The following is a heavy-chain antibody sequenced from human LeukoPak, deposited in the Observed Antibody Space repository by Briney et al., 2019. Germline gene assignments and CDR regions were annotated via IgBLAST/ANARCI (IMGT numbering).Heavy chain of an antibody. D-gene: IGHD5-12*01. Sequence: GGSLRLSCAASGFTFSSYAMHWVRQAPGKGLEWVAVISYDGSNKYYADSVKGRFTISRDNSKNTLYLQMNSLRAEDTAVYYCAREGYSGYQAFDYWGQGTLVTVSS. CDR2: ISYDGSNK. CDR1: GFTFSSYA. V-gene: IGHV3-30-3*01. J-gene: IGHJ4*02. CDR3: AREGYSGYQAFDY.